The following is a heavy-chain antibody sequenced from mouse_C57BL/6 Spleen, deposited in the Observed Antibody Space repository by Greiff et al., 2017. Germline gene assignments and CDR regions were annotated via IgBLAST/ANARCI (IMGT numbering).Heavy chain of an antibody. D-gene: IGHD2-1*01. V-gene: IGHV10-1*01. CDR2: IRSKSNNYAT. J-gene: IGHJ3*01. CDR3: VRHGDGNPAWFAY. Sequence: VQLKESGGGLVQPKGSLKLSCAASGFSFNTYAMNWVRQAPGKGLEWVARIRSKSNNYATYYADSVKDRFTISRDDSESMLYLQMNNLKTEDTAMYYCVRHGDGNPAWFAYWGQGTLVTVSA. CDR1: GFSFNTYA.